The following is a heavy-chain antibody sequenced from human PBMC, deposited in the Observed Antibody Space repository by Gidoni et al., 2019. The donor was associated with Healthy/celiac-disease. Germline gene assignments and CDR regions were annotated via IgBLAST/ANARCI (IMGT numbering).Heavy chain of an antibody. CDR1: VGTFSSSA. J-gene: IGHJ6*02. CDR3: GGGGGGGQKRGYPIFGVVMDYYYGMDV. V-gene: IGHV1-69*01. Sequence: QVQLVQSGAEVKKPGSSVKVSCKASVGTFSSSAISWVRKAPGQGLEWMGGIIPIFGTTNDGQKLQGRLTMPGDESTGKANREGRSLRSEDPAGYDWGGGGGGGQKRGYPIFGVVMDYYYGMDVWGQGTTVTVSS. CDR2: IIPIFGTT. D-gene: IGHD3-3*01.